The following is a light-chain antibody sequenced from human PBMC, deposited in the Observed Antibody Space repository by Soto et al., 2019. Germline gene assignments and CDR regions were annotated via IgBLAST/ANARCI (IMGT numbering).Light chain of an antibody. CDR3: QQYSSYRT. V-gene: IGKV1-5*01. J-gene: IGKJ1*01. CDR2: DAS. CDR1: QSISAW. Sequence: DIQMTQSPSTLSASVGDRVTITVRAIQSISAWLAWYQQKPGKAPKLLIYDASILESGVPSRFSGSGSGTEFSLTISSLQPDDFATYSCQQYSSYRTFGQGTKVDI.